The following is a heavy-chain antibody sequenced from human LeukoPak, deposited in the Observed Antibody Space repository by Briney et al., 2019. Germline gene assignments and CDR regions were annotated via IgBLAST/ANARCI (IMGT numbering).Heavy chain of an antibody. V-gene: IGHV4-34*01. CDR1: GGSFSGYY. CDR3: ARGEHSVDS. Sequence: PSETLSLTCAVYGGSFSGYYWSWIRQPPGKGLEWIGEINHSGSTNYNPSLESRVTISVDTSKNQFSLKLSSVTAADTAVYYCARGEHSVDSWGQGMLVTVSS. J-gene: IGHJ4*02. CDR2: INHSGST. D-gene: IGHD1/OR15-1a*01.